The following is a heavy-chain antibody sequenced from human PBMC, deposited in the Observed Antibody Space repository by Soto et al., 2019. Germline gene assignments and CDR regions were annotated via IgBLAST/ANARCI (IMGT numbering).Heavy chain of an antibody. CDR3: ARWSNNKVVDP. V-gene: IGHV3-33*01. D-gene: IGHD1-1*01. J-gene: IGHJ5*02. CDR1: GFTFRSHG. CDR2: IWYDGSKQ. Sequence: QVQLVESGGGVVQPGTSLRLSCAASGFTFRSHGMHWVRQAPGKGLEWVAVIWYDGSKQYYAESVKGRFTISRDNSKDTLYLQINSLRAEDTAVYYCARWSNNKVVDPWGQGTLVTVSS.